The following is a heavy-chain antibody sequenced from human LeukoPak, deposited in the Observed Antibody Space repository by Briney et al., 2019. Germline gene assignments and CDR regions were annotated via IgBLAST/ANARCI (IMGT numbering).Heavy chain of an antibody. CDR1: GFTFSGYG. Sequence: GTSLRLSCAASGFTFSGYGIHWVRQAPGKGLEWVAIIWSGGTNKYYADSVKGRFTISIDNSKNTLYLQMDSLRAEDTALYYCARTHYDGGGYYKFDSWGQGTLVTVSS. CDR3: ARTHYDGGGYYKFDS. V-gene: IGHV3-33*01. D-gene: IGHD3-22*01. CDR2: IWSGGTNK. J-gene: IGHJ4*02.